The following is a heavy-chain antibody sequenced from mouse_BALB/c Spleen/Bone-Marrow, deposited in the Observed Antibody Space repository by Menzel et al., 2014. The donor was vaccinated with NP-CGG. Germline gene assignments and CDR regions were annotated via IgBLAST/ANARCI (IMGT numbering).Heavy chain of an antibody. CDR3: ATHDGYYISFAY. D-gene: IGHD2-3*01. CDR2: IWAGGST. J-gene: IGHJ3*01. V-gene: IGHV2-9*02. Sequence: VQLQQSGPGLVAPSQSLSITCTVSGFSLTSHGVHWVRQPPGKGLEWLGEIWAGGSTNYNSDHMSKLRIRKYNSKNQVFLKMNSLQTDDTAIYYCATHDGYYISFAYWDQGTLVTVSA. CDR1: GFSLTSHG.